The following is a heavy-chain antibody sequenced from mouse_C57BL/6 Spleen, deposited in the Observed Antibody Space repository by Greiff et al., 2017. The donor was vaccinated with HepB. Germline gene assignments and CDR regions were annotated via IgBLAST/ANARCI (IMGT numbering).Heavy chain of an antibody. CDR2: IDPSDSYT. D-gene: IGHD2-3*01. J-gene: IGHJ4*01. CDR1: GYTFTSYW. Sequence: QVQLQQPGAELVRPGTSVKLSCKASGYTFTSYWMHWVKQRPGQGLEWIGVIDPSDSYTNYNQKFKGKATLTVDTSSSTAYMQLSSLTSEDSAVYYCARNGYYEVYAMDYWGQGTSVTVSS. V-gene: IGHV1-59*01. CDR3: ARNGYYEVYAMDY.